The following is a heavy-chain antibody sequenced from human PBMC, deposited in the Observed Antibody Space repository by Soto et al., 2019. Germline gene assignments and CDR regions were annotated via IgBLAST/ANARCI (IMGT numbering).Heavy chain of an antibody. CDR2: IKSKTDGGTT. CDR1: GFTFSNAW. J-gene: IGHJ4*02. D-gene: IGHD3-10*01. V-gene: IGHV3-15*07. CDR3: TTDPGPLWFGEYGQ. Sequence: EVQLVESGGGLVKPGGSLRLSCAASGFTFSNAWMNWVRQAPGKGLEWVGRIKSKTDGGTTDYAAPVKGRFTISRDDSKNTLYLQMNSLKTEDTAVYYCTTDPGPLWFGEYGQGGQGTLVTVSS.